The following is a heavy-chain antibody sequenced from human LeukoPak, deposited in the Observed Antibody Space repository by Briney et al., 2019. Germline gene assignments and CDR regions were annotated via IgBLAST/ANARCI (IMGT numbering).Heavy chain of an antibody. D-gene: IGHD3-22*01. V-gene: IGHV3-7*01. Sequence: GGSLRLSCAASGFTFSSYWMTWFRQAPGKGLEWVAHIKEDGSGKYYVDSVRGRFTISRDNAKNSLYLQMNSLRAEDTAVYYCAREEGDSLINWGQGTLVTVSS. J-gene: IGHJ4*02. CDR2: IKEDGSGK. CDR3: AREEGDSLIN. CDR1: GFTFSSYW.